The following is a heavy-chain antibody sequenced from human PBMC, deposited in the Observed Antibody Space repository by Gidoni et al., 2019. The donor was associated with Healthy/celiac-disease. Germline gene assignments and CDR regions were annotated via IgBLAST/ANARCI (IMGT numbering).Heavy chain of an antibody. CDR2: ISYDGSNK. CDR3: AKGQQLGYY. J-gene: IGHJ4*02. Sequence: QVQLVESGGGGVPPGTSLILSCAASGSTFIRYGMHWVRQAPGKGLEWVAVISYDGSNKYYADSVKGRFTISRDNSKNTLYLQMNSLRAEDTAVYYCAKGQQLGYYWGQGTLVTVSS. CDR1: GSTFIRYG. D-gene: IGHD6-13*01. V-gene: IGHV3-30*18.